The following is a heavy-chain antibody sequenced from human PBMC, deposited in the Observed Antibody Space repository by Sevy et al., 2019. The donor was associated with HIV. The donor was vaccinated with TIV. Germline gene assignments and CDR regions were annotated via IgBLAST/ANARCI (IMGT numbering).Heavy chain of an antibody. CDR2: ISSSGSTI. J-gene: IGHJ6*02. CDR3: AREDTGIAARPHYYYYYGMDV. CDR1: GFTFSDYY. Sequence: GGSLRLSCAASGFTFSDYYMSWIRQAPGKGLEWVSYISSSGSTIYYADSVKGRFTISRDNAKNSLYLQMNSLRAEDKAEYYCAREDTGIAARPHYYYYYGMDVWGQGTTVTVSS. D-gene: IGHD6-6*01. V-gene: IGHV3-11*01.